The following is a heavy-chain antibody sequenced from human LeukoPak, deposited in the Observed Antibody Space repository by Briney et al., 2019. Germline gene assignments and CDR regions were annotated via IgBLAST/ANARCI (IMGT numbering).Heavy chain of an antibody. Sequence: GGSLRLSCAASGFTFSSYSMNWVRQAPGKGLEWVSSISSSSSYIYYADSVKGRFTISRDNAKNPLYLQMNSLRAEDTAVYYCARVRSDDYGMDVWGRGTTVTVSS. CDR3: ARVRSDDYGMDV. CDR1: GFTFSSYS. CDR2: ISSSSSYI. V-gene: IGHV3-21*01. J-gene: IGHJ6*02.